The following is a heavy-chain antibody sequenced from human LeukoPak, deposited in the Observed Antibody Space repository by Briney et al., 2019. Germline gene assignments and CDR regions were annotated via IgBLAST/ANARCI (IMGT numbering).Heavy chain of an antibody. J-gene: IGHJ4*02. CDR1: GDSVSSNRAA. Sequence: SQTLSLTCAISGDSVSSNRAAWNWIRQSPSRGLEWLGRTYYRSKWYNDYAVSVKSRITINPDTSKNQFSLQLNSVTPGDTAVYYCARQIPDYSLYYHDSSGPDYWGQGTLVTVSS. D-gene: IGHD3-22*01. CDR2: TYYRSKWYN. CDR3: ARQIPDYSLYYHDSSGPDY. V-gene: IGHV6-1*01.